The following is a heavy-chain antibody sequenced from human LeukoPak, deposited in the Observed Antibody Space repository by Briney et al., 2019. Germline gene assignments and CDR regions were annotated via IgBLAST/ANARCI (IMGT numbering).Heavy chain of an antibody. D-gene: IGHD1-1*01. CDR2: IRQDRSDK. J-gene: IGHJ4*02. V-gene: IGHV3-7*01. Sequence: PGGSLRLSCAASGFTFSNYFMTWVRQAPGTGLEWVALIRQDRSDKYYVDSVKGRFAISRDNTKNSMFLQMNSLRVDDTAVSYCGRGAALNWNSGGIDYWGQGTLVNVSS. CDR1: GFTFSNYF. CDR3: GRGAALNWNSGGIDY.